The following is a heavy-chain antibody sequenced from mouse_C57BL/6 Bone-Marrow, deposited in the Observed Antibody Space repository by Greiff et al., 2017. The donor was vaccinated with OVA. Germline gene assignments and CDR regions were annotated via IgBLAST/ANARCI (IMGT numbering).Heavy chain of an antibody. V-gene: IGHV1-83*01. Sequence: VQLQQSGPELVKPGASVKMSCKASGYTFTDYYMHWVKQKPGKGLEWIGEIYPGSGNTYYNEKFKGKATLTADTSSITAYMQLSSLTSEYSAVYFCARPYYYGSSYVAYWGQGTLVTVSA. CDR1: YTFTDYYM. D-gene: IGHD1-1*01. CDR3: RPYYYGSSYVAY. J-gene: IGHJ3*01. CDR2: YPGSGNTY.